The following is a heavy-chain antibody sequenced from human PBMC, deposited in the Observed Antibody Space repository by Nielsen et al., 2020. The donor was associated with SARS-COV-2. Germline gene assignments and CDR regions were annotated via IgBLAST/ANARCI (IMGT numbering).Heavy chain of an antibody. CDR3: AREGGIAVAGLDY. CDR2: ISYDGSNK. CDR1: GFTFSSYG. V-gene: IGHV3-30*03. Sequence: GESLKISCAASGFTFSSYGMHWVRQAPGKGLEWVAVISYDGSNKYYADSVKGRFTISRDNSKNTLYLQMNSLRAEDTAVYYCAREGGIAVAGLDYWGQGTLVTVSS. D-gene: IGHD6-19*01. J-gene: IGHJ4*02.